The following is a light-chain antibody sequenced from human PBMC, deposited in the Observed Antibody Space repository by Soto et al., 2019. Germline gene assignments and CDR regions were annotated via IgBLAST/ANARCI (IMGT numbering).Light chain of an antibody. Sequence: QSVLTQPASVSGAAGQAITISCTGTSSDVGGYNYVSWYQQHPGKAPKLMIYDVSNRPSGVSNRFSGSKSGNTASLTISGLQAEDEADYYCSSYTSSSTLYVSGTGTKVPVL. J-gene: IGLJ1*01. V-gene: IGLV2-14*01. CDR2: DVS. CDR3: SSYTSSSTLYV. CDR1: SSDVGGYNY.